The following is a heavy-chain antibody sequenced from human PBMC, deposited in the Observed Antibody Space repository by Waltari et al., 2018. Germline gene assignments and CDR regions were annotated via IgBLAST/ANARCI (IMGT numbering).Heavy chain of an antibody. Sequence: QVQLVESGGGVVQPGRSLRLSCAASGFTFSSYGMHWVRQAPGKGLEWVAVIWYDGSNKYYADSGKGRFTISRDNAKNSLYLQMNSLRAEDTAVYYCARARISRTIAAAGKPYMDVWGKGTTVTISS. J-gene: IGHJ6*03. CDR3: ARARISRTIAAAGKPYMDV. CDR2: IWYDGSNK. D-gene: IGHD6-13*01. CDR1: GFTFSSYG. V-gene: IGHV3-33*08.